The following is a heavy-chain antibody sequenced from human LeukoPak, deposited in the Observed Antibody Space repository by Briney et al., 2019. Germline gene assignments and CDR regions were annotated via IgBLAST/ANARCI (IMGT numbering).Heavy chain of an antibody. CDR1: GFTFITYW. CDR2: IKSDGSST. V-gene: IGHV3-74*01. CDR3: ARDWASHFDF. J-gene: IGHJ4*02. D-gene: IGHD2-2*01. Sequence: AGGSLRLSCAASGFTFITYWMHWVRQAPGKGLVWVSSIKSDGSSTSYADSVKGRFTISRDNAKNTLYLQMNSLRAEDTAVYYSARDWASHFDFWGQGTLVTVSS.